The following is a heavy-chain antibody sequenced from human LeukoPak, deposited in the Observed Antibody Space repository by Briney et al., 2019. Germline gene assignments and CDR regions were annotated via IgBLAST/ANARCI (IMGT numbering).Heavy chain of an antibody. Sequence: SETLSLTCTVSGGSISSGSYYWSWIRQPAGKGLEWIGRIYTSGSTNYNPSLKSRVTISVDTSKNQFSLKLSSVTAADTAVYYCAREPIAARLYYYYYMDVWGKGTTVTVSS. CDR1: GGSISSGSYY. CDR3: AREPIAARLYYYYYMDV. J-gene: IGHJ6*03. CDR2: IYTSGST. D-gene: IGHD6-6*01. V-gene: IGHV4-61*02.